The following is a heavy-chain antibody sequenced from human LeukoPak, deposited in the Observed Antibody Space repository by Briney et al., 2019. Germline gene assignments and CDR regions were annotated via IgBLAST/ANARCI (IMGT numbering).Heavy chain of an antibody. Sequence: GGSLRLSCAASGFTFSVYSMRWVRQAPGKGLQWVSTIRSTDGGAFYADSVKGRFTISRDNSKNTLYLQLNSLRAEDTAVYYCAKSTSPLYYYYGMDVWGQGTTVTVSS. J-gene: IGHJ6*02. CDR1: GFTFSVYS. CDR3: AKSTSPLYYYYGMDV. V-gene: IGHV3-23*01. CDR2: IRSTDGGA. D-gene: IGHD2-2*01.